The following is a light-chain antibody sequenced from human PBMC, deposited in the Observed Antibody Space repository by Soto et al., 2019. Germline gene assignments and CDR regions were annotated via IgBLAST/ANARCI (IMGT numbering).Light chain of an antibody. J-gene: IGLJ1*01. Sequence: QSALTQPASVSGSPGQSITISCTGTSSDVGYYNYVSWYQQHPGKAPKLMIYDVTNRPSGVSDRFSGSKSGNTASLTISGLQAEDEADYYCNSYTSCRTLVFGTGTKLTVL. CDR2: DVT. CDR3: NSYTSCRTLV. V-gene: IGLV2-14*01. CDR1: SSDVGYYNY.